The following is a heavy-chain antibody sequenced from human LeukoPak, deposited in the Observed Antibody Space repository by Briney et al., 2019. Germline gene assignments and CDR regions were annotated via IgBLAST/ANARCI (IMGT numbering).Heavy chain of an antibody. CDR3: AKGFVVVVSATQSSWFDP. J-gene: IGHJ5*02. D-gene: IGHD2-15*01. CDR1: GFTFSSYG. V-gene: IGHV3-23*01. Sequence: GGSLRLSCAASGFTFSSYGMSWVRQSPGKELEWVSAISGSGGNTYYADSVKGRFTISRDNSKNTLYLQMNSLRAEDTAVYYCAKGFVVVVSATQSSWFDPWGQGTLVTVSS. CDR2: ISGSGGNT.